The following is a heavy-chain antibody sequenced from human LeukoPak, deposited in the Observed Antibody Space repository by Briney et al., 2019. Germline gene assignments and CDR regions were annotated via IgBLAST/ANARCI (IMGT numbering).Heavy chain of an antibody. V-gene: IGHV3-74*01. Sequence: GGSLRLSCAASGFTFSSNWMHRVRQAPGKGLVWVSRINEDGSTTNYADSVKGRSTIFRDNAKNTLYLQMNSLRAEDAAVYYCVRDLGGRSGHWGQGTLVTVSS. D-gene: IGHD1-26*01. CDR2: INEDGSTT. CDR3: VRDLGGRSGH. J-gene: IGHJ4*02. CDR1: GFTFSSNW.